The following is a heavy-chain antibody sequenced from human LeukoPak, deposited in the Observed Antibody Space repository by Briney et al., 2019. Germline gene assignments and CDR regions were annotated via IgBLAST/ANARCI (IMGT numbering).Heavy chain of an antibody. Sequence: GASVKVSCKASGYTFTSYYMHWVRQAPGQGLEWMGIINPRGGSTSYAQKFQGRVTMTRDTSTSTVYMELSSLRSEDMAVYYCARGSGRTMIVPQPFDYWGQGTLVSVSS. CDR3: ARGSGRTMIVPQPFDY. CDR2: INPRGGST. V-gene: IGHV1-46*01. J-gene: IGHJ4*02. D-gene: IGHD3-22*01. CDR1: GYTFTSYY.